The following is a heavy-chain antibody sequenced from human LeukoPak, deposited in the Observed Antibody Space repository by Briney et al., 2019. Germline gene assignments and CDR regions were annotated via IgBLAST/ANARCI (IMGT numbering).Heavy chain of an antibody. CDR3: ARLRRDINDWYADDC. Sequence: PSETLSLTCSVSGGSVNTYYWSWIRQSAGQGLEWIGRISITEGTNYNPSLKSRVSMSVDASKNQVSLKLGSVTAADTAVYYCARLRRDINDWYADDCWGQGTLVTVSS. CDR1: GGSVNTYY. D-gene: IGHD6-19*01. V-gene: IGHV4-4*07. J-gene: IGHJ4*02. CDR2: ISITEGT.